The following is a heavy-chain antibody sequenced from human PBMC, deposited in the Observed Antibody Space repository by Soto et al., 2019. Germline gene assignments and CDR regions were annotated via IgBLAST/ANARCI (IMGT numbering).Heavy chain of an antibody. CDR1: GFSLNTGGLA. V-gene: IGHV2-5*02. J-gene: IGHJ6*02. CDR3: VHSRCGGDCLQSYSSLYYYGMDV. D-gene: IGHD2-21*02. Sequence: QITLKESGPTLVKPTQTLTLTCTFSGFSLNTGGLAVGWIRQPPGKALEWLALIYWDNDKRYSPSLRSRLTITKDTSKNQVVLTMTNMDPVDAATYYCVHSRCGGDCLQSYSSLYYYGMDVWGQGTTVTVSS. CDR2: IYWDNDK.